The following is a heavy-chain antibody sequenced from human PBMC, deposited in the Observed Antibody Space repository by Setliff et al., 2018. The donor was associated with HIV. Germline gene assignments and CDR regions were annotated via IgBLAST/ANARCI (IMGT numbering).Heavy chain of an antibody. CDR3: ARDPGLTASYYMDV. D-gene: IGHD2-21*02. CDR1: GFAFSAYW. V-gene: IGHV3-7*03. CDR2: IKEDESEK. J-gene: IGHJ6*03. Sequence: GGSLRLSCAASGFAFSAYWMTWVRQAPGKGLEWVAHIKEDESEKDYVNSVKGRFTISRDNAQNPLYLQMNSLRADDTAVYYCARDPGLTASYYMDVWGKGTTVTVSS.